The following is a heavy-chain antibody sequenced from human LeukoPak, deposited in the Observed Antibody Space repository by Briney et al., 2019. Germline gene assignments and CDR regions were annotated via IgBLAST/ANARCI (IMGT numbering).Heavy chain of an antibody. CDR2: INPSGGST. V-gene: IGHV1-46*01. CDR3: ARVPYSSSSYDAFDI. J-gene: IGHJ3*02. D-gene: IGHD6-6*01. Sequence: GASVKVYCKASGYTFTSYYMHWVRQAPGQGLEWMGIINPSGGSTSYAQKFQGRVTMTRDMSTSTVYMELSSLRSEDTAVYYCARVPYSSSSYDAFDIWGQGTMVTVSS. CDR1: GYTFTSYY.